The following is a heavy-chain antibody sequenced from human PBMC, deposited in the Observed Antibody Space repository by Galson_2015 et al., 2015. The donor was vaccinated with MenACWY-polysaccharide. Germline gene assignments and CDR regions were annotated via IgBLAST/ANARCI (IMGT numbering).Heavy chain of an antibody. J-gene: IGHJ4*02. V-gene: IGHV4-61*10. CDR3: AKDKGGTYWNFAF. Sequence: LSLTCTVSGGSISSGSYYWSWIRQSAGKGLEWIGYLYNNGKSHNNPSLKDRVSITVDTSKNQFSLKLNSVTAADTAVYFCAKDKGGTYWNFAFWGQGAPITVTS. D-gene: IGHD1-1*01. CDR2: LYNNGKS. CDR1: GGSISSGSYY.